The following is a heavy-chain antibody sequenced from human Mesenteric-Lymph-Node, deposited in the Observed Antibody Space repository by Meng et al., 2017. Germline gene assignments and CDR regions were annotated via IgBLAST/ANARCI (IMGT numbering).Heavy chain of an antibody. D-gene: IGHD3-10*01. Sequence: SETLSLTCTVSGGSISSSSYYWGWIRQPPGKGLEWIGSIYYSGSTYYNPSLKSRVTISVDKSKNQFSLELSSVIAADTAVYYCARDASGYYGSGRWFDPWGQGTLVTVSS. CDR3: ARDASGYYGSGRWFDP. V-gene: IGHV4-39*07. CDR1: GGSISSSSYY. J-gene: IGHJ5*02. CDR2: IYYSGST.